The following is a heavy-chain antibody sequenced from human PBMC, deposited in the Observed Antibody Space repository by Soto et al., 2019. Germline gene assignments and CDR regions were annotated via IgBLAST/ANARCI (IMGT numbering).Heavy chain of an antibody. Sequence: QVQLQQWGAGLLKPSETLSLTCAVYGGSFSGYYWSWIRQPPGKGLEWIGEINHSGSTNYNPSPKSRVTISVDTSKNQFSLKLSSVTAADTAVYYCARAVAGPPFDYWGQGTLVTVSS. J-gene: IGHJ4*02. CDR3: ARAVAGPPFDY. V-gene: IGHV4-34*01. CDR1: GGSFSGYY. CDR2: INHSGST. D-gene: IGHD6-19*01.